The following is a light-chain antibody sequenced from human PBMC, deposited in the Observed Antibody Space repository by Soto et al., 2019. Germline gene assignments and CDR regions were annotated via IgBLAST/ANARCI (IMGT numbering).Light chain of an antibody. V-gene: IGKV3-20*01. Sequence: EIVLTQSPGTLSLSPGERATLSCRASQTITSTYLAWYQQKPGQAPRLLIYGASSRATGIPDRFSGSGSGTDFSLTIRRLEPDDFAVYYCQKYGNFWTFGQGTKVDIK. CDR1: QTITSTY. CDR2: GAS. J-gene: IGKJ1*01. CDR3: QKYGNFWT.